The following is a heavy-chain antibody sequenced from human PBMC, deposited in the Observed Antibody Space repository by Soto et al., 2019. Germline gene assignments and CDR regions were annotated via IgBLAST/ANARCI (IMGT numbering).Heavy chain of an antibody. CDR3: ARPHLIAAAGTYYYYGMDV. Sequence: SETLSLTCTVSGGSISSSSYYWGWIRQPPGKGLEWIGSIYYSGSTYYNPSLKSRVTISVDTSKNQFSLKLSPVTAADTAVYYCARPHLIAAAGTYYYYGMDVWGQGTTVTVSS. D-gene: IGHD6-13*01. CDR2: IYYSGST. V-gene: IGHV4-39*01. CDR1: GGSISSSSYY. J-gene: IGHJ6*02.